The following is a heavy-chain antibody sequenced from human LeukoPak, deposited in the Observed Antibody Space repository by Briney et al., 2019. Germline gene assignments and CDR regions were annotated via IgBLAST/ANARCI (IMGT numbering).Heavy chain of an antibody. J-gene: IGHJ4*02. CDR1: GYTFSSYD. D-gene: IGHD3-3*01. Sequence: ASVKVSCKASGYTFSSYDINWVRQATGQGLEWMGWMNPITGNTGYSQNFQGRVTITRDTSINTAYMDLTNLRSEDTAVYYCARGQSGRRFLADYWGQGTLVTVSS. CDR3: ARGQSGRRFLADY. CDR2: MNPITGNT. V-gene: IGHV1-8*01.